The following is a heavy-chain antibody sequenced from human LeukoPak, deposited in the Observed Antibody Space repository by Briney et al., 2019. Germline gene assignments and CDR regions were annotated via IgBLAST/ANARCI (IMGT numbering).Heavy chain of an antibody. J-gene: IGHJ4*02. V-gene: IGHV4-39*07. Sequence: SETLSLTCTVSGGSISSSSYYWGWIRQPPGKGLEWIGSIYYSGSTYYNPSLKSRVTISVDTSKNQFSLKLSSVTAADTAVYYCASQTGMGYSSDWYSSVRVVRAFDYWGQGTLVTVSS. CDR3: ASQTGMGYSSDWYSSVRVVRAFDY. CDR2: IYYSGST. D-gene: IGHD6-19*01. CDR1: GGSISSSSYY.